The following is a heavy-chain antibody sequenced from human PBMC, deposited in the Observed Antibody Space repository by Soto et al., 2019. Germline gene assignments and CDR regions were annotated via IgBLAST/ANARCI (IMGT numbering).Heavy chain of an antibody. Sequence: SVKVSCKASGGTFSSYAISWVRQAPGQGLEWMGGIIPIFGTANYAQKFQGRVTITADESTSTAYMELSSLRSEDTAVYYCAREEYSSSSSDYYYGMDVWGQGTTVTVSS. D-gene: IGHD6-6*01. J-gene: IGHJ6*02. V-gene: IGHV1-69*13. CDR3: AREEYSSSSSDYYYGMDV. CDR1: GGTFSSYA. CDR2: IIPIFGTA.